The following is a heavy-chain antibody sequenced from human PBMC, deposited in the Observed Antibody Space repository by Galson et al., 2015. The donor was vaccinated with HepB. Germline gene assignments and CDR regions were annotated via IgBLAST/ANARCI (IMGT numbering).Heavy chain of an antibody. J-gene: IGHJ4*02. CDR3: ATYYSSNY. CDR2: IHRGGST. V-gene: IGHV3-53*01. Sequence: WVSVIHRGGSTYYADSVKGRFTISRDYSKNTLYLQMNSLRAEDTAVYYCATYYSSNYWGQGTLVTVSS. D-gene: IGHD4-11*01.